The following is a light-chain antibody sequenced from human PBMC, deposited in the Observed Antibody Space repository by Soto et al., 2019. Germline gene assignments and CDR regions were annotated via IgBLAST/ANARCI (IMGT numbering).Light chain of an antibody. CDR3: QQLKRYPLS. CDR2: AAS. Sequence: DIQLTQSPSFLSASVGDRVTITCRTSQDIRSYLAWYQQKPGKAPQLLISAASTLQSGVPSRFSGSGSGTEFTLTISSLQPEDFATYYCQQLKRYPLSFGGGTKVEI. CDR1: QDIRSY. J-gene: IGKJ4*01. V-gene: IGKV1-9*01.